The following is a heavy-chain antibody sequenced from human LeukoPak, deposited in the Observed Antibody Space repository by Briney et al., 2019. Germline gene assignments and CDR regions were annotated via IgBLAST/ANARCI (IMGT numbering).Heavy chain of an antibody. CDR1: GDSISSGADY. CDR2: IYYSGTT. Sequence: SETLSLTCTVSGDSISSGADYWNWIRQPPGKGLEWIGYIYYSGTTYYNPSLKSRVTISVDTSKIQFSLKLSSVTAADAAVYYCARGLTGIDYWGQGTLVTVSS. J-gene: IGHJ4*02. D-gene: IGHD3-9*01. CDR3: ARGLTGIDY. V-gene: IGHV4-30-4*01.